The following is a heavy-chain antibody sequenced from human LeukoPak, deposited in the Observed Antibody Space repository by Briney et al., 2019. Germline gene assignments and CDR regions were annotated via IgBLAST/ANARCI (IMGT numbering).Heavy chain of an antibody. Sequence: GESLKISCKGSGYSFTSYWIGWVRQMPGEGLEWMGIIYAGDSDTGYSPSFQGQVTISADKSISTAYLQWCSLKASDTAMYYCARQIPGSFGGFDYWGQGTLVTVSS. CDR1: GYSFTSYW. CDR3: ARQIPGSFGGFDY. CDR2: IYAGDSDT. J-gene: IGHJ4*02. V-gene: IGHV5-51*01. D-gene: IGHD2-15*01.